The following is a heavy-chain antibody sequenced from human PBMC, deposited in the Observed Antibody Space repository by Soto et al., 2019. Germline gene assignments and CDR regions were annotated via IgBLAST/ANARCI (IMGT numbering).Heavy chain of an antibody. D-gene: IGHD6-13*01. CDR2: ISYVGRKK. CDR3: ARASAAGTPYYYYGMDV. CDR1: GFTFSSYA. V-gene: IGHV3-30*04. J-gene: IGHJ6*02. Sequence: GGSLRLSCAASGFTFSSYAMHWVRQAPGKGLGWGAVISYVGRKKYYADSVKGRFTISRDNSKNKLYLQMNSLRAEDPAVYYCARASAAGTPYYYYGMDVWGQGTPVTVSS.